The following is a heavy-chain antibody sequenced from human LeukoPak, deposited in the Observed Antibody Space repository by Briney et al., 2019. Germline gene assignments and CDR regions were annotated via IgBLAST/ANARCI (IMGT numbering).Heavy chain of an antibody. D-gene: IGHD3-16*01. V-gene: IGHV3-48*04. CDR1: GFTFSNAW. J-gene: IGHJ6*02. Sequence: PGGSLRLSCAASGFTFSNAWMNWVRQAPGKGLEWVSFVSSRGNTIYYADSVKGRFTISRDNAKNSVYLQMNSLRAEDTAVYYCARDRRIRGTYYYYGMDVWGHGTTVTVSS. CDR2: VSSRGNTI. CDR3: ARDRRIRGTYYYYGMDV.